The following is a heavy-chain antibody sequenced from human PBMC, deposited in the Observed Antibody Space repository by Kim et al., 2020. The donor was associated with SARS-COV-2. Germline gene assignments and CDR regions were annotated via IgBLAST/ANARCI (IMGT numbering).Heavy chain of an antibody. CDR1: NYSFSNHG. D-gene: IGHD3-10*01. CDR3: ARDGTMFRGVITYDYGMDV. CDR2: NSISNGDT. Sequence: ASVKVSCKASNYSFSNHGISWVRQAPGQGLEWMGWNSISNGDTRYAQNFQGRVTVTTDTSTSTAYVELRSRTSDETAVYYCARDGTMFRGVITYDYGMDVWGQGTTGTVSS. V-gene: IGHV1-18*01. J-gene: IGHJ6*02.